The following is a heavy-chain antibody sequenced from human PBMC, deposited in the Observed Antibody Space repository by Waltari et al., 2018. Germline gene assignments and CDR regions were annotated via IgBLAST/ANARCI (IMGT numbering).Heavy chain of an antibody. J-gene: IGHJ4*02. CDR2: TYYRSRWYN. V-gene: IGHV6-1*01. CDR3: ARGYVDYIIWWDH. CDR1: GDSVSTNSAS. Sequence: QVQLQQSGPGLVKPSQTLSLTCAISGDSVSTNSASWNWISQSPSRGIEWLGRTYYRSRWYNDYAVSVKSRITISPGTAKNQLSLQLHSVTPDDTAVYYCARGYVDYIIWWDHWGQGTLVTVSA. D-gene: IGHD4-17*01.